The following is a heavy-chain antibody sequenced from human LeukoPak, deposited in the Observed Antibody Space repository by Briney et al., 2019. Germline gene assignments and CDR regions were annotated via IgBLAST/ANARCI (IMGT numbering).Heavy chain of an antibody. V-gene: IGHV3-74*01. CDR2: ISDGGSTT. Sequence: GGSLRLSCAASGFTFSSYWMHWVRQAPGKGLVWVSRISDGGSTTTYADSVKGRFTISRDNAKNSLYLQMNSLRAEDTAVFYCARDKSAGADTGSSFYYWGQGALVTVSS. CDR1: GFTFSSYW. J-gene: IGHJ4*02. CDR3: ARDKSAGADTGSSFYY. D-gene: IGHD3-10*01.